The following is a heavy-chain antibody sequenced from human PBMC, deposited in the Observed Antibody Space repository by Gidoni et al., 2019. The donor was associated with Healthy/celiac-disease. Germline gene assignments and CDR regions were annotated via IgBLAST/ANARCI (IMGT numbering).Heavy chain of an antibody. CDR2: ISYDGSNK. CDR1: GFTFSRYA. D-gene: IGHD5-18*01. CDR3: ARTNRGYSYGSYHFDY. J-gene: IGHJ4*02. Sequence: QVQLVESGGGVVQPGRSLRLSCAASGFTFSRYAMHWVRQAPGKGLEWVAVISYDGSNKYYADSVKGRFTISRDNSKNTLYLQMNSLRAEDTAVYYCARTNRGYSYGSYHFDYWGQGTLVTVSS. V-gene: IGHV3-30-3*01.